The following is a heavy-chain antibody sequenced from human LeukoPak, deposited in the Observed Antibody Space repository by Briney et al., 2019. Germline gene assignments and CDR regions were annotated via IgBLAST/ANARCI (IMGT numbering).Heavy chain of an antibody. D-gene: IGHD2-15*01. Sequence: SSETLSLTCAVYGGSFSGYYWSWIRQPPGKGLEWIGEINHSGSTNYNPSLKSRVTISVDTSKNQFSLKLSSVTAADTAVYYCARAYCSGGSCWGYFDYWGQGTLVTVSS. CDR2: INHSGST. CDR3: ARAYCSGGSCWGYFDY. CDR1: GGSFSGYY. V-gene: IGHV4-34*01. J-gene: IGHJ4*02.